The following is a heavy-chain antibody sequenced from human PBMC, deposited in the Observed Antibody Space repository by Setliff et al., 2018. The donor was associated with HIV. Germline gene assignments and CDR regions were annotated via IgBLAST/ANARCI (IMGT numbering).Heavy chain of an antibody. D-gene: IGHD4-4*01. V-gene: IGHV3-74*01. Sequence: SLRLSCAASGFTFSSYWMHWVRQVPGKGLVWLARINGDESRTTYADSVKGRFTISRDNVENSLYLQMNSLRAEDTAVYYCARDTELAYVDYWGQGTLVTVSS. J-gene: IGHJ4*02. CDR1: GFTFSSYW. CDR3: ARDTELAYVDY. CDR2: INGDESRT.